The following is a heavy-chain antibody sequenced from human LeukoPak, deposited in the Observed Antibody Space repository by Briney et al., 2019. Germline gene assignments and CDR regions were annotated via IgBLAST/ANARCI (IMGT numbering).Heavy chain of an antibody. J-gene: IGHJ5*02. CDR2: IYYSGST. CDR1: GGSISSYY. Sequence: SETLSLTCTVSGGSISSYYWSWIRQPPGKGLEWIGYIYYSGSTNYKPSLKSRVTISVDTSKNQLSLKLSSVTAADTAVYYCARGQYSSSWYNWFDPWGQGTLVTVSS. D-gene: IGHD6-13*01. CDR3: ARGQYSSSWYNWFDP. V-gene: IGHV4-59*12.